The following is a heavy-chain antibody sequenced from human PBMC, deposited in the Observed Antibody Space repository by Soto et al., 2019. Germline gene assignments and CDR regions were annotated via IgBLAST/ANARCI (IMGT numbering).Heavy chain of an antibody. CDR3: ARGSPGPVDH. J-gene: IGHJ4*02. CDR1: GGTFSSYA. D-gene: IGHD3-10*01. CDR2: IIPIFGTA. V-gene: IGHV1-69*13. Sequence: SVKVSCKASGGTFSSYAISWVRQAPGQGLEWMGGIIPIFGTANYAQKFQGRVTITADESTSTAYMELRSLRSQDTAVYYCARGSPGPVDHWGQGTQVTVSS.